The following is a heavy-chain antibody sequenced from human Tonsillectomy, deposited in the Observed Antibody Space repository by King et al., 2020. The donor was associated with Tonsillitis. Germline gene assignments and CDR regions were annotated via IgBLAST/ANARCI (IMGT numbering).Heavy chain of an antibody. CDR1: GFTVSSNY. D-gene: IGHD2-2*01. V-gene: IGHV3-53*01. CDR3: ARVVPAANFYL. CDR2: IYSGGST. Sequence: VQLVESGGGLIQPGRSLRLSCAASGFTVSSNYMTWVRQAPGKGLEWVSIIYSGGSTNYADSVKGRFTISRDNSKNTLYLRMNSLRAEDTAVYYCARVVPAANFYLWGQGALVTVSS. J-gene: IGHJ4*02.